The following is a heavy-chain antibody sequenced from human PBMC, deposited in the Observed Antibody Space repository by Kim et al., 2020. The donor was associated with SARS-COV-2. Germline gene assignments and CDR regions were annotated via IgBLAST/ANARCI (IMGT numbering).Heavy chain of an antibody. J-gene: IGHJ6*03. Sequence: ASVKVSCKTSGDTFTKNDINWVRQAPGQGLEWMGWINTKGGDTGYAQKFQGRVTMTRDTSTSTAYMELRSLNSEDTAVYYCVRGTWGGTNDCCGHGGWG. CDR1: GDTFTKND. D-gene: IGHD2-21*02. CDR2: INTKGGDT. CDR3: VRGTWGGTNDCCGHGG. V-gene: IGHV1-8*01.